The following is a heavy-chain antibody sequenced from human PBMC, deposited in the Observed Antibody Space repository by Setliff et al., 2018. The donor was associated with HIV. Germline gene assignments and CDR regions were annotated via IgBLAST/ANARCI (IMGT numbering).Heavy chain of an antibody. CDR3: ARVTWIQLWLGWFDP. V-gene: IGHV4-39*07. J-gene: IGHJ5*02. CDR1: GDSISSSSYY. Sequence: PSETLSLTCSVSGDSISSSSYYWGWIRQPPGKGLEWIGSMYYRGNTYYNPSLRSRVTISVDTSKNQFSLKLGSVTAADTAVYFCARVTWIQLWLGWFDPWGQGTLVTVSS. CDR2: MYYRGNT. D-gene: IGHD5-18*01.